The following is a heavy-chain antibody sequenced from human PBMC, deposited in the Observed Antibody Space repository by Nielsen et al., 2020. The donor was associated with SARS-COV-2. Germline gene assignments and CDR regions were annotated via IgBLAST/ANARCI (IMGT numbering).Heavy chain of an antibody. J-gene: IGHJ4*02. Sequence: GGSLRLSCAASGFTFSSYGMHWVRQAPGKGLEWVAVIWYDGSNKYYADSVKGRFTISRDNAINTLYLQMNSLRAEDTAVYYCAKGDGDSWSPFLYLDNWGQGTLVTASS. CDR1: GFTFSSYG. D-gene: IGHD6-13*01. CDR2: IWYDGSNK. V-gene: IGHV3-33*06. CDR3: AKGDGDSWSPFLYLDN.